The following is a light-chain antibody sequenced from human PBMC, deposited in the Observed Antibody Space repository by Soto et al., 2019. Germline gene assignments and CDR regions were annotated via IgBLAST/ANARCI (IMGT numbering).Light chain of an antibody. J-gene: IGKJ2*01. V-gene: IGKV3-20*01. CDR3: QQYGGSPPYT. Sequence: VLTQSPGTLSLSPGDRATLSCRASQSVNSDSLGWYQQKPGQAPRVLIYGAYTRATGIPDRFVGSGSGTDFTLTINRLEPEDFAVYYCQQYGGSPPYTFGQGTKVEIK. CDR1: QSVNSDS. CDR2: GAY.